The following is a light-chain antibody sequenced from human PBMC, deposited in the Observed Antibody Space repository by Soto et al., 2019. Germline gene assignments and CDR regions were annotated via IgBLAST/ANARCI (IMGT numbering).Light chain of an antibody. CDR2: GAS. Sequence: EIVLTQCPATVSLSPGERATLSGRARQSVSSSYLAWYQKKPGQAPRPLIYGASSRATGIPDRFSGSGSGPDFTITISRLEPEDFAVYYRQQYNNWPQTFGQGTTVDIK. V-gene: IGKV3-20*01. CDR1: QSVSSSY. CDR3: QQYNNWPQT. J-gene: IGKJ1*01.